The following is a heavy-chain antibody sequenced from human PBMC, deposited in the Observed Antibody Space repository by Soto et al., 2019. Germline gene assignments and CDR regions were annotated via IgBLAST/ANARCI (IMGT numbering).Heavy chain of an antibody. D-gene: IGHD4-17*01. CDR2: TYWDDDK. CDR1: GSLLSTSGVG. V-gene: IGHV2-5*02. J-gene: IGHJ4*02. Sequence: QITLKESGPTLVKPTQTLTLTCTFSGSLLSTSGVGVGWIRQPPGKALEWLAFTYWDDDKRYSPSLKSRLTITKDTSKNQVVLTMTNMDPVDTATYYCAHRQRTVYFDYWGQGTLVTVSS. CDR3: AHRQRTVYFDY.